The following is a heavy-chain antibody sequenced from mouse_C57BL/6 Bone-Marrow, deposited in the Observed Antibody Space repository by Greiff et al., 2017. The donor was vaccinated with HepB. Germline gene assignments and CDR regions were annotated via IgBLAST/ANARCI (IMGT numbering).Heavy chain of an antibody. J-gene: IGHJ2*01. D-gene: IGHD1-1*01. V-gene: IGHV1-53*01. CDR3: ARGGVITTVVADY. CDR2: INPSNGGT. CDR1: GYTFTSYW. Sequence: QVQLQQSGTELVKPGASVKLSCKASGYTFTSYWMHWVKQRPGQGLEWIGNINPSNGGTNYNEKFKSKATLTVDKSSSTAYMQLSSLTSEDSAVYYCARGGVITTVVADYWGQGTTLTVSS.